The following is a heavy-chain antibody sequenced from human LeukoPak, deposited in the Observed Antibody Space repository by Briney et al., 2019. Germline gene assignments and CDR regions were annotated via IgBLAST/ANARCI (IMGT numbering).Heavy chain of an antibody. Sequence: GSLRLSCAASEFTFSNYAMHWVRQAPGKGLEWVSGISGSGDNTYYADSVKGRFTISRDNSKNTLYVQVNSLGTEDTAAYYCAKGSYYDSGGSFYSDYWGQGTLVTVSS. V-gene: IGHV3-23*01. CDR3: AKGSYYDSGGSFYSDY. D-gene: IGHD3-22*01. CDR1: EFTFSNYA. CDR2: ISGSGDNT. J-gene: IGHJ4*02.